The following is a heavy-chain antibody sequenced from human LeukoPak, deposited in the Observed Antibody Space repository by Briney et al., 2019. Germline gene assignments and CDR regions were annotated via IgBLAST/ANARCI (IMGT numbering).Heavy chain of an antibody. CDR3: ARGPYDYVWGSYRPRNFDY. V-gene: IGHV1-8*01. Sequence: ASVKVSCKASGYTFTSYDINWVRQATGQGLEWMGWMNPNSGNTGYAQKFQGRVTMTRNTSISTAYMELSSLRSEDTAVYYCARGPYDYVWGSYRPRNFDYWGQGTLVTASS. D-gene: IGHD3-16*02. J-gene: IGHJ4*02. CDR1: GYTFTSYD. CDR2: MNPNSGNT.